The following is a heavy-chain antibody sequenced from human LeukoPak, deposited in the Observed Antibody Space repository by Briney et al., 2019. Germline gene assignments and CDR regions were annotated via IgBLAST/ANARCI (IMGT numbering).Heavy chain of an antibody. CDR3: SRESGAFSPFGY. D-gene: IGHD1-26*01. CDR2: ISLSGVT. V-gene: IGHV4-4*02. CDR1: GGSISSTNW. J-gene: IGHJ4*02. Sequence: PSGTLSLSCGVSGGSISSTNWWSWVRQPPGQGLEWIGEISLSGVTNYNPSLKSRVTMSLDRSKNHLSLTLTSVTAADTAVYYCSRESGAFSPFGYWGQGTLVTVSS.